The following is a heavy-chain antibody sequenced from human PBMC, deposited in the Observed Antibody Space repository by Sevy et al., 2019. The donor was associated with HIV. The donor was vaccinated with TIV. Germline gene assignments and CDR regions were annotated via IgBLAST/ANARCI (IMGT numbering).Heavy chain of an antibody. CDR1: GFSFSSYG. D-gene: IGHD3-16*01. CDR3: VKEGGGGGGDH. V-gene: IGHV3-30*02. J-gene: IGHJ4*02. Sequence: GGSLRLSCAASGFSFSSYGMHWVRQAPGKGLEWMSYIQYDGSNKHYAHSVKGRFTISRDNSKNTLYLQMNSLRVEDTAVFYCVKEGGGGGGDHWGQGTLVTVSS. CDR2: IQYDGSNK.